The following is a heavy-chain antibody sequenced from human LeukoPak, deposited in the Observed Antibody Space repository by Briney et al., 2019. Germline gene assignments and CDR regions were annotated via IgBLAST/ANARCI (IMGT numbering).Heavy chain of an antibody. Sequence: LETLSLTCTVSGYSISSGYYWGWLRQPPGKGLEWIGSIYHSGSTYYNPSLKSRVTISVDTSKNQFSLKLSSVTAADTAVYYCASAVGATEGAAFDIWGQGTMVTVSS. CDR3: ASAVGATEGAAFDI. V-gene: IGHV4-38-2*02. D-gene: IGHD1-26*01. CDR2: IYHSGST. J-gene: IGHJ3*02. CDR1: GYSISSGYY.